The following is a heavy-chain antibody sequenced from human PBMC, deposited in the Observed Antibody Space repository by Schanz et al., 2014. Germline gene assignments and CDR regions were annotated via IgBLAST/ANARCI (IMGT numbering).Heavy chain of an antibody. Sequence: EVQLVESGGGLVQPGGSLRLSCAASGFTFSSHWMHWVRQDPGKGLEWISYITYNGGTIYYADSVKGRFTVSRDNAKNTLYLHMNTLRAEDTAVYYCAKSDAFDIWGQGTLVTVSS. CDR1: GFTFSSHW. CDR2: ITYNGGTI. J-gene: IGHJ3*02. V-gene: IGHV3-48*04. CDR3: AKSDAFDI.